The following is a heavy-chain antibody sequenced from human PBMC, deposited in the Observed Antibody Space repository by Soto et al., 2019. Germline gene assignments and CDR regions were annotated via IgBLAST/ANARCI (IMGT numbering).Heavy chain of an antibody. CDR1: GFIFSTYD. Sequence: GGSLRLSCAASGFIFSTYDMHWVRQAPGKGLVWVSRIKSGEVGISYADSVKGRFTISRDNAKNTLYLQMNSLRVEDTAVYYCARGGADISTCPPDFWGPRTRVTVSS. CDR3: ARGGADISTCPPDF. J-gene: IGHJ4*02. D-gene: IGHD3-9*01. V-gene: IGHV3-74*01. CDR2: IKSGEVGI.